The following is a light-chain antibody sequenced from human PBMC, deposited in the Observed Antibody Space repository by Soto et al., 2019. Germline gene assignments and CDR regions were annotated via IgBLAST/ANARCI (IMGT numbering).Light chain of an antibody. J-gene: IGLJ3*02. CDR3: SSYTTSSTHWV. CDR1: SSDVGGYKY. V-gene: IGLV2-14*01. CDR2: EVS. Sequence: QSALTQPASVSGSPGQSITISCTGTSSDVGGYKYVSWYQQHPGKAPKLMIYEVSNRPSGVSNRFSGSKSGNTASLTSSGRQAEDEADYYCSSYTTSSTHWVFGGGTQLTVL.